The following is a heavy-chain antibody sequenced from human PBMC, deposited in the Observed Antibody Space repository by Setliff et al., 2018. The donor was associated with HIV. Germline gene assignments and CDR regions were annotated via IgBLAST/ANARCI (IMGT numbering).Heavy chain of an antibody. D-gene: IGHD2-21*02. V-gene: IGHV3-23*01. Sequence: GGSLRLSCAASGFTFSSYAMSWVRQAPGKGLEWVSAISGSGGSTYYADSVKGRFTISRDNSKNTLYLQMNSLRAEDTAVYYCAKPFLAYCGGDCYQMDYWGQGTLVTVSS. CDR2: ISGSGGST. J-gene: IGHJ4*02. CDR1: GFTFSSYA. CDR3: AKPFLAYCGGDCYQMDY.